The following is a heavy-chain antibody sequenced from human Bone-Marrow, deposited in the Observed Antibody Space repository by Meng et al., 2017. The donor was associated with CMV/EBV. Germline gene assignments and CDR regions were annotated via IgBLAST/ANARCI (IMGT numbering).Heavy chain of an antibody. V-gene: IGHV3-30-3*01. CDR2: ISYAETTK. J-gene: IGHJ6*02. CDR3: ALSLGSGSSFGMDV. CDR1: GFTFSDSA. Sequence: GGSLRLSCAASGFTFSDSAFHWVRQAPGKGMEWVAIISYAETTKVYADSVKGRFSISRDNAKNSLYLQMNSLRAEDTAVYYCALSLGSGSSFGMDVWGQGTTVTVSS. D-gene: IGHD3-10*01.